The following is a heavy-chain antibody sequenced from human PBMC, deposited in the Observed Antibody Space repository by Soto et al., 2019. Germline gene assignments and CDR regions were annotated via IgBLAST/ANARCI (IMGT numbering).Heavy chain of an antibody. CDR1: GYTFTSYA. J-gene: IGHJ6*02. CDR3: ARDPSYYGMDV. CDR2: INAGNGNT. Sequence: ASVKVSCKASGYTFTSYAMHWVRQAPGQRLEWMGWINAGNGNTKYSQKFQGRVTITRDTSASTAYMELSSLRSEDTAAYYCARDPSYYGMDVWGQGTTVTVSS. V-gene: IGHV1-3*01.